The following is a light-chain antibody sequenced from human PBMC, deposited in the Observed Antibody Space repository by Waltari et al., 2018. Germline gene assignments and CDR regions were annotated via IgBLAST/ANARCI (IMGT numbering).Light chain of an antibody. Sequence: AIRMTQSPSSLSASTGDRVTITCRASQNVSPYLAWYQQKPGKAPKLLIYAASTLQRGVPLRFSGSGSGTDFTLSISCLQSEDFATYYCQQYYDYQRSFGQGTKVEIK. CDR1: QNVSPY. J-gene: IGKJ1*01. CDR3: QQYYDYQRS. V-gene: IGKV1-8*01. CDR2: AAS.